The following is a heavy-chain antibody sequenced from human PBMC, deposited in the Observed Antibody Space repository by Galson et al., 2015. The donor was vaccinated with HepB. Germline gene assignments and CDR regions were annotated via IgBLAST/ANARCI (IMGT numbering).Heavy chain of an antibody. V-gene: IGHV3-48*01. CDR1: GFSFTSHS. Sequence: SLRLSCAASGFSFTSHSMNWVRQAPGKGLEWVSYVSSGSTGRYYADSVRGRFPISRDHAKNSLYLHMKGLRAEDTAVYYCARNPSSYDYYSMDVWGQGTTVTVSS. J-gene: IGHJ6*02. CDR2: VSSGSTGR. CDR3: ARNPSSYDYYSMDV.